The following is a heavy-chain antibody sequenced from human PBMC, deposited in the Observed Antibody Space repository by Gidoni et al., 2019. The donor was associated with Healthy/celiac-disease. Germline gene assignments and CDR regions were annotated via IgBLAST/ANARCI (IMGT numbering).Heavy chain of an antibody. V-gene: IGHV1-18*01. CDR3: ARDRPRPNYGMDV. Sequence: QVQLVQSGAEVTKPGASVSVSCTAFGYTFTSYGTSWVRQAPGQGLEWVGWSSAYNGNTNFAQKLQGRVTMTTDTSTTTAYMELRRLGSDDTAVYYCARDRPRPNYGMDVWGQGTTVTVSS. J-gene: IGHJ6*02. CDR1: GYTFTSYG. CDR2: SSAYNGNT. D-gene: IGHD2-8*01.